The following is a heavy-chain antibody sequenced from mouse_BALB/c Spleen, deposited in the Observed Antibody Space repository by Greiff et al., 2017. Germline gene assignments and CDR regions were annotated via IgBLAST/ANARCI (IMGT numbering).Heavy chain of an antibody. Sequence: QVQLQQSGAELVRPGASVTLSCKASGYTFTDYEMHWVKQTPVHGLEWIGAIDPETGGTAYNQKFKGKATLTADKSSSTAYMELRSLTSEDSAVYYCTRRTVYFDYWGQGTTLTVSS. CDR1: GYTFTDYE. CDR3: TRRTVYFDY. V-gene: IGHV1-15*01. CDR2: IDPETGGT. J-gene: IGHJ2*01. D-gene: IGHD1-1*01.